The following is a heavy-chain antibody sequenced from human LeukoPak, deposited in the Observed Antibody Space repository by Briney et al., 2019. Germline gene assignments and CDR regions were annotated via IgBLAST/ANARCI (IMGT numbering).Heavy chain of an antibody. J-gene: IGHJ4*02. CDR1: GFTFDDYA. D-gene: IGHD6-6*01. Sequence: GGSLRLSCAASGFTFDDYAMHWVRQAPGKSLEWVSGITWNNGFIEYADSVKGRFTISRDNAKNSLILQMNSLRPEDTALYYCAKVRSLSLAATEPLDYWGQGTLVTVSS. CDR2: ITWNNGFI. CDR3: AKVRSLSLAATEPLDY. V-gene: IGHV3-9*01.